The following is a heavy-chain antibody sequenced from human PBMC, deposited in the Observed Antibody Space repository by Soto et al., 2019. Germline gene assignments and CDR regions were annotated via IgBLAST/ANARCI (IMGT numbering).Heavy chain of an antibody. CDR1: GFTFSSYA. CDR2: ISYDGSNK. J-gene: IGHJ4*02. Sequence: QVQLVESGGGVVQPGGSLRLSCAASGFTFSSYARHWVRQAPGKGLEWVAVISYDGSNKYYADSVKGRFTISRDNSKNTLYLQMNSLRAEDTAVYYCARDKDWAFDYWGQGTLVTVSS. D-gene: IGHD3-9*01. CDR3: ARDKDWAFDY. V-gene: IGHV3-30-3*01.